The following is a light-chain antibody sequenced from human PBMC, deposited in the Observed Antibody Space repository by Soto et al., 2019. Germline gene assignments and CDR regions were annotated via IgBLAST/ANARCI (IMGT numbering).Light chain of an antibody. V-gene: IGLV2-8*01. J-gene: IGLJ1*01. Sequence: QSVLTQPPSASGSPGQSVTISCTGTSSDVGLYDYVSWYQQHPGKVPKLLIYEVTQRPSGVPDRFSVSKSGNTASLTVSGLQAEDEADYYCSSYGGNSNYVFGTGTKVTV. CDR2: EVT. CDR3: SSYGGNSNYV. CDR1: SSDVGLYDY.